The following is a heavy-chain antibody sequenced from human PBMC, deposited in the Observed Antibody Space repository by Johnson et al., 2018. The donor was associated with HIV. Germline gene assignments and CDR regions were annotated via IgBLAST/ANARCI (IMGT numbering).Heavy chain of an antibody. V-gene: IGHV3-23*04. J-gene: IGHJ3*02. CDR1: GFTFSSYA. Sequence: VQLVESGGGLVQPGGSLRLSCTASGFTFSSYAMSWVRQAPGQGLEWVSAISGSGGSTYYADSVKGRFTISRDNSKNTLYLQMNSLRAEDTAVYYCAKDGHSYGRGPDAFDIWGQGTMVTVSS. CDR2: ISGSGGST. CDR3: AKDGHSYGRGPDAFDI. D-gene: IGHD5-18*01.